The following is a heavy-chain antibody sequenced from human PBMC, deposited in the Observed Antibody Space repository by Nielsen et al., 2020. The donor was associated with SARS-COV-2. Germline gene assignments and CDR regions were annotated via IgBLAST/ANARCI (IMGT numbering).Heavy chain of an antibody. CDR2: ISGSDGST. V-gene: IGHV3-23*01. Sequence: GESLKISCAASGFTFSSYAMSWVRQAPGKGLEWVSAISGSDGSTYYADSVKGRFTISRDNSKNTLYLQMNSLRAEDTAVYYCAKPSSGYYGYFDYWGQGTLVTVSS. D-gene: IGHD3-22*01. CDR1: GFTFSSYA. CDR3: AKPSSGYYGYFDY. J-gene: IGHJ4*02.